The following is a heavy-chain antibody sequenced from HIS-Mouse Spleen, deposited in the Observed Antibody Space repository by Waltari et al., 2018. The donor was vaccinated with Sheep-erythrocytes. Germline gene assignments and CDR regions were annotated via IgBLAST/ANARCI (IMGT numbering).Heavy chain of an antibody. J-gene: IGHJ4*02. CDR3: ARGGIAVAGYYFDY. V-gene: IGHV3-64*01. CDR1: GFTFSSYA. CDR2: ISSNGGST. Sequence: EVQLVESGGGLVQPGGSLTLSCAASGFTFSSYAMHWVRQAPGKGREYVSAISSNGGSTYYANSVKCRFTISRDNSKNTLYLQMGSLRAEDMAVYYCARGGIAVAGYYFDYWGQGTLVTVSS. D-gene: IGHD6-19*01.